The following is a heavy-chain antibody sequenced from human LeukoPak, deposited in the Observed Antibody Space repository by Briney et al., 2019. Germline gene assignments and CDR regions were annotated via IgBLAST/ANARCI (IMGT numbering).Heavy chain of an antibody. Sequence: PGGSLRLSCAASGFTFDDYAMHSVRQAPGRGLEWVSGISWNSGNIVYADSVKGRFTISRDNAKNSLYLQMNSLRPEDTAFYYCVKGATSSWYDWFDPWGQGTLVTVSS. D-gene: IGHD6-13*01. V-gene: IGHV3-9*01. CDR2: ISWNSGNI. J-gene: IGHJ5*02. CDR1: GFTFDDYA. CDR3: VKGATSSWYDWFDP.